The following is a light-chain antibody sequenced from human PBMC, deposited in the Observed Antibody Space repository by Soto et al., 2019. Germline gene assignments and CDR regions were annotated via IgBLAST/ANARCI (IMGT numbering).Light chain of an antibody. CDR2: AAS. J-gene: IGKJ1*01. CDR3: RKSHIPPAA. CDR1: QGISNY. Sequence: DIQMTQSPSSLSASVGDRVTITCRASQGISNYLAWYQQKPGEVPKLLIYAASTLQSGVPSRFSGSGSGTDFTLTISSLQPVDVATYSWRKSHIPPAAFCQG. V-gene: IGKV1-27*01.